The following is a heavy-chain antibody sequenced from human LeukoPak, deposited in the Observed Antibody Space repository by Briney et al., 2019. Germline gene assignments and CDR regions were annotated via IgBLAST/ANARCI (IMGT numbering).Heavy chain of an antibody. CDR3: AKDMYYYGSGSSFDY. J-gene: IGHJ4*02. V-gene: IGHV3-23*01. D-gene: IGHD3-10*01. CDR1: GFTFSNYA. Sequence: GGSLRLSCAASGFTFSNYAMRWVHQAPGKGLEWVSAISGSGGSTYYADSVKGRFTISKDNSKNTLYLQMNSLRAEDTAVYYCAKDMYYYGSGSSFDYWGQGTLVTVSS. CDR2: ISGSGGST.